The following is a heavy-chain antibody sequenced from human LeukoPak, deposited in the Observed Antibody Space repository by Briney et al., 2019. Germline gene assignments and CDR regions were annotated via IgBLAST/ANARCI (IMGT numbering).Heavy chain of an antibody. CDR1: GYTSTNYG. Sequence: ASVKVSCKASGYTSTNYGISWVRQAPGQGVEWMGWISVYNGNTNFAQKLQGRVTLTTDTSTGTAYMELRSLRSDDTAVCYCAGYYYDSSRYPRPWFDPWGQGTLVTVSS. V-gene: IGHV1-18*01. D-gene: IGHD3-22*01. CDR3: AGYYYDSSRYPRPWFDP. CDR2: ISVYNGNT. J-gene: IGHJ5*02.